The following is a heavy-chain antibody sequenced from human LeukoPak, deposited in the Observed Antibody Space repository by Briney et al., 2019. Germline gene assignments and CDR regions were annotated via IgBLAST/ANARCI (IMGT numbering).Heavy chain of an antibody. D-gene: IGHD2-21*02. CDR1: GFSLSTSGMR. CDR2: IDWDDDK. Sequence: SGPTLVNPTQTLTLTCTFSGFSLSTSGMRVSWIRQPPGKALEWLARIDWDDDKFYSTSLKTRLTISKDTSKNQVVLTMTNMDPVDTATYYCAARISYCGGDCSNFDYWGQGTLVTVSS. J-gene: IGHJ4*02. CDR3: AARISYCGGDCSNFDY. V-gene: IGHV2-70*04.